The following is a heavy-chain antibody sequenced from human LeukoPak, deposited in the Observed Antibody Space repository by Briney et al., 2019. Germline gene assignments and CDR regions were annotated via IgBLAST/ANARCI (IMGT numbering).Heavy chain of an antibody. CDR1: GYTFTSYY. V-gene: IGHV1-46*01. CDR2: INPSGGST. Sequence: GASVKVSCKASGYTFTSYYMHWVRQAPGQGLEWMGIINPSGGSTSYAQKSQGRVTMTRDTSTSTVYMELSSLRSEDTAVYYCARDSVVVAATPRLYNYYYYMDVWGKGTTVTVSS. J-gene: IGHJ6*03. D-gene: IGHD2-15*01. CDR3: ARDSVVVAATPRLYNYYYYMDV.